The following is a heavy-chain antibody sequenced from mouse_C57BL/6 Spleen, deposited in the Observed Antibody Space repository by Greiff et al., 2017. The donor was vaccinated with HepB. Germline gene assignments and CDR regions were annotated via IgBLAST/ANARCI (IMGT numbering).Heavy chain of an antibody. CDR1: GFTFSSYA. J-gene: IGHJ4*01. CDR2: ISDGGSYT. Sequence: DVMLVESGGGLVKPGGSLKLSCAASGFTFSSYAMSWVRQTPEKRLEWVATISDGGSYTYYPDNVKGRFTISRDNAKNNLYLQMSHLKSEDTAMYYCAREREGAMDYWGQRTSVTVSS. CDR3: AREREGAMDY. V-gene: IGHV5-4*01.